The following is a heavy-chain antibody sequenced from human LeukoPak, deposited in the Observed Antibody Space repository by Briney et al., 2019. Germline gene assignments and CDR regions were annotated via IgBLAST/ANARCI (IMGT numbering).Heavy chain of an antibody. V-gene: IGHV4-34*01. CDR2: INHSGST. J-gene: IGHJ6*03. D-gene: IGHD3-10*01. CDR3: AGTRSGSYYMRYYYYMDV. CDR1: GGSFSGYY. Sequence: SETLSLTCAVYGGSFSGYYWSWIRQPPGKGLEWIGEINHSGSTNYNPSLKSRVTISVDTSKNQFSLKLSSVTAADTAVYYCAGTRSGSYYMRYYYYMDVWGKGTTVTISS.